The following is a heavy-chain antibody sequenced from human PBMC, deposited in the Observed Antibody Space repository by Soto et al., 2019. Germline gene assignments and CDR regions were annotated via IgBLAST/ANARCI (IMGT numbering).Heavy chain of an antibody. Sequence: EVQLVESGGVVVQPGGSLRLSCAASGFTFDDYTMHWVRQAPGKGLEWVSLISWDGGSTYYADSVKGRFTISRDNSKNSLDLQMNSLRTEDTALYYCAKDMPSGRGRYFDYWGQGTLVTVSS. V-gene: IGHV3-43*01. J-gene: IGHJ4*02. CDR3: AKDMPSGRGRYFDY. D-gene: IGHD3-16*01. CDR1: GFTFDDYT. CDR2: ISWDGGST.